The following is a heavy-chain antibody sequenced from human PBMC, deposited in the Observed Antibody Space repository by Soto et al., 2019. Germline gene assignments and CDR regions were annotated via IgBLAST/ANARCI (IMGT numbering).Heavy chain of an antibody. V-gene: IGHV3-48*02. J-gene: IGHJ4*02. Sequence: EVQLVESGGGFVQPGVYLRLSCAAYGFNFSDYGVTWVRQAPGKGLEWIAYINSGRETIYYADSVKGRFTISRDDAKETLFLQMNLLSNDSTAVNYCSNVARTLEGDYWGRGTLVTVSS. D-gene: IGHD3-3*01. CDR2: INSGRETI. CDR3: SNVARTLEGDY. CDR1: GFNFSDYG.